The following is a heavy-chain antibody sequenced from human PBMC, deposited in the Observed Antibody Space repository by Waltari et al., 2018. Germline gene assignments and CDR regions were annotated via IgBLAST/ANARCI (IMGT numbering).Heavy chain of an antibody. J-gene: IGHJ4*02. D-gene: IGHD6-19*01. CDR2: ISCSSGST. CDR3: VTQGPSSGGWSWYYFDY. V-gene: IGHV4-59*12. Sequence: QVQLQESGPGLVKPSETLSLTCAVHGGSFSGYYWGWIRQPPGTGLEWIGYISCSSGSTDYNPSLTSRVTISRDTSKNQFSLKVRSVTAADTAVYYCVTQGPSSGGWSWYYFDYWGQGVLVTVSS. CDR1: GGSFSGYY.